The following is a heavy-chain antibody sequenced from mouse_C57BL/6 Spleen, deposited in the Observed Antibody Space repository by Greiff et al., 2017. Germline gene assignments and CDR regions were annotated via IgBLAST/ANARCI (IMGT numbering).Heavy chain of an antibody. CDR1: GYAFSSYW. CDR2: IYPGVGDT. Sequence: VQLQQSGAELVKPGASVKISCKASGYAFSSYWMNWVKQRPGQGLEWIGQIYPGVGDTNYNGKFKGKATLTADKSSSTAYMQLSSLTSEDSAVYFCARDYYGSSLYAMDYWGQGTSVTVSS. V-gene: IGHV1-80*01. J-gene: IGHJ4*01. CDR3: ARDYYGSSLYAMDY. D-gene: IGHD1-1*01.